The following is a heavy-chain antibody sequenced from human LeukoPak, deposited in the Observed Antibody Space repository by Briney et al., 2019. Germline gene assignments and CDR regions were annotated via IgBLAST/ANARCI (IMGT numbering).Heavy chain of an antibody. J-gene: IGHJ4*02. CDR1: GFTFSIYA. CDR3: AKASSGWSPPDY. CDR2: ISGSGGPT. D-gene: IGHD6-19*01. V-gene: IGHV3-23*01. Sequence: RGSLRLSCAASGFTFSIYAMTWVRQAPGKGLEWAPAISGSGGPTYYANSVKGRFTISRDNSKNTLYLQMNSLRAEDTAVYYCAKASSGWSPPDYWGQGTLVTVSS.